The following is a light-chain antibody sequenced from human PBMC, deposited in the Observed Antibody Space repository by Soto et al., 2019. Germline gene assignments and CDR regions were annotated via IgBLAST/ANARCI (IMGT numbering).Light chain of an antibody. J-gene: IGLJ1*01. V-gene: IGLV2-8*01. CDR2: EVS. Sequence: QSALTQPPSASGSPGQSVTISCTGTSNDFGGYNYVSWYQQHPGKAPKLIIFEVSERPSGVPDRFSGSKSGSTASLTVSGLQAEDEAYYYCSSSAGSTYVFGTGTKLTVL. CDR1: SNDFGGYNY. CDR3: SSSAGSTYV.